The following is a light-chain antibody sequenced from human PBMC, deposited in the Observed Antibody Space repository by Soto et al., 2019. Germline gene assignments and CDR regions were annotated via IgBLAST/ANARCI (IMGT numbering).Light chain of an antibody. CDR2: GAS. Sequence: EIVLTQSPATLSLSPGERATLSCRASQSVRSNFLAWYQQWPGQAPRLLIYGASSRATDIPDRFSGSGSGTDFTRITSRLEPEECAVYYCHQYCSALQTFGQGTKVEVK. J-gene: IGKJ1*01. CDR1: QSVRSNF. CDR3: HQYCSALQT. V-gene: IGKV3-20*01.